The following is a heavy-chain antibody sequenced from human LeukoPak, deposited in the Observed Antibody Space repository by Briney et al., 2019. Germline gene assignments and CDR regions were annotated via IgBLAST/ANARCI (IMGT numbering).Heavy chain of an antibody. J-gene: IGHJ6*02. Sequence: PGGSLRLSCAASGFTFSSFAMSWVRQALGKGLEWVSVIYSGGSTYYADSVKGRFTISRDNSKNTLYLQMNSLRAEDTAVYYCARAHIVVVKSHYYYYYGMDVWGQGTTVTVSS. CDR3: ARAHIVVVKSHYYYYYGMDV. D-gene: IGHD2-21*01. CDR1: GFTFSSFA. CDR2: IYSGGST. V-gene: IGHV3-66*01.